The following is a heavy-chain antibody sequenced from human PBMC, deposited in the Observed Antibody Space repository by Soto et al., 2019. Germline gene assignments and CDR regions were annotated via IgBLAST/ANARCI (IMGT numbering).Heavy chain of an antibody. CDR2: IYPGDSDT. V-gene: IGHV5-51*01. CDR3: ARLGDIVVVPAAMIRDYYYYGMDV. J-gene: IGHJ6*02. CDR1: GYSFTSYW. D-gene: IGHD2-2*01. Sequence: PGESLKISCKGSGYSFTSYWIGWVRQMPGKGLEWMGIIYPGDSDTRYSPSFQGQVTISADKSISTAYLQWSSLKASDTAMYYCARLGDIVVVPAAMIRDYYYYGMDVWGQGTTVTVSS.